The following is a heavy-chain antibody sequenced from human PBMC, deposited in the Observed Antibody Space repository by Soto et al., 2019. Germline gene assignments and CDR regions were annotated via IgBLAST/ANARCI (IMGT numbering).Heavy chain of an antibody. J-gene: IGHJ6*02. D-gene: IGHD5-12*01. CDR2: IKHDGSEQ. Sequence: GGSLGLSCVASGSPFSSSEMRWVRQAPGKGLEWAANIKHDGSEQYYVGSVKGRFAISRDNAKNSLFLQMNSLRAEDTAVYYCASVPGSPGYHGLDVWGQGTTVTVSS. V-gene: IGHV3-7*03. CDR3: ASVPGSPGYHGLDV. CDR1: GSPFSSSE.